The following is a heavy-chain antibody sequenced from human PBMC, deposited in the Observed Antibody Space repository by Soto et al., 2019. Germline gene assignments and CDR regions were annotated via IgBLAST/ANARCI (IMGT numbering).Heavy chain of an antibody. J-gene: IGHJ4*02. CDR1: GFTFSSYG. V-gene: IGHV3-30*03. CDR2: ISYDGSNK. D-gene: IGHD6-19*01. Sequence: PGGSLRLSCAASGFTFSSYGMHWVRQAPGKGLEWVAVISYDGSNKYYADSVKGRFTISRGNSKNTLYLQMNSLRAEDTAVYYCAPLTGPSVYWGQGTLVTVSS. CDR3: APLTGPSVY.